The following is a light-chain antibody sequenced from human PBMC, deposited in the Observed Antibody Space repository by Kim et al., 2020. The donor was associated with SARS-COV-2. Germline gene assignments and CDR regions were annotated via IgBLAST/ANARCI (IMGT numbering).Light chain of an antibody. CDR2: AAS. J-gene: IGKJ4*01. CDR3: QQNYSTPFT. V-gene: IGKV1-39*01. Sequence: DIQMTQSPSSLSASVGDRVTITCRASQSISSYLNWYQQKPGKAPKLLIYAASSLQSGVPSRFSGSGSGTDFTLTISSLQPEDFATYYCQQNYSTPFTFFGRTKVYIK. CDR1: QSISSY.